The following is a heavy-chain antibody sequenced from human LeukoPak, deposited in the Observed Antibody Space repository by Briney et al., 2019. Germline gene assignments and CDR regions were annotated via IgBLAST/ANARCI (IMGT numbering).Heavy chain of an antibody. CDR1: GYSFTSYW. V-gene: IGHV5-51*01. CDR2: IYPGDSDT. D-gene: IGHD2-2*01. Sequence: GQSLKISCKGSGYSFTSYWIGWVRQMPGKGMEWMGIIYPGDSDTRYSPSFQGQVTISADKSISTAYLQWSSLKASDTAMYYCARLEDIVVVPAAGWFDPWGQGTLVTASS. J-gene: IGHJ5*02. CDR3: ARLEDIVVVPAAGWFDP.